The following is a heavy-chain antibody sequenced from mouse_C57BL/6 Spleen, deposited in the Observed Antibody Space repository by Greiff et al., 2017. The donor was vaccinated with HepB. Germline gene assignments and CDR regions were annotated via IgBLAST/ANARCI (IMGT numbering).Heavy chain of an antibody. V-gene: IGHV5-6*01. CDR1: GFTFSSYG. J-gene: IGHJ1*03. D-gene: IGHD1-1*01. CDR2: ISSGGSYT. CDR3: ARPSTVVARGYFDV. Sequence: EVMLVESGGDLVKPGGSLKLSCAASGFTFSSYGMSWVRQTPDKRLEWVATISSGGSYTYYPDSVKGRFTISRDNAKNTLYLQMSSLKSVDTAMYYCARPSTVVARGYFDVWGTGTTVTVSS.